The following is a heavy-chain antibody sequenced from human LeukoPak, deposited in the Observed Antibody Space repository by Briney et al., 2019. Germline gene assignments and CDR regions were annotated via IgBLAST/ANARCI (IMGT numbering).Heavy chain of an antibody. V-gene: IGHV3-21*01. J-gene: IGHJ4*02. Sequence: PGGSLRLSCAASGFSFSVYSMNWVRQAPGKGLEWVSSISSSSGSIYYADSVKGRFTISRGNAKNSLYLQMNSLRVEDTAVYYCARDTYDSSGYYYQDYWGQGTLVTVSS. CDR3: ARDTYDSSGYYYQDY. D-gene: IGHD3-22*01. CDR1: GFSFSVYS. CDR2: ISSSSGSI.